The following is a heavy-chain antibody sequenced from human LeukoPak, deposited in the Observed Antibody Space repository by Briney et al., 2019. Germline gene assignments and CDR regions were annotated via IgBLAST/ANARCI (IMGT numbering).Heavy chain of an antibody. Sequence: SSETLSLTCTVSGGSISSYYWSWIRQPPGKGLEWIGYIYYSGSTNYNPSLKSRVTISVDTSKNQFSLKLSSVTAADTAVYYCARQKDTYYYDSGGAFDIWGQGTMVTVSS. V-gene: IGHV4-59*08. D-gene: IGHD3-22*01. CDR2: IYYSGST. CDR3: ARQKDTYYYDSGGAFDI. CDR1: GGSISSYY. J-gene: IGHJ3*02.